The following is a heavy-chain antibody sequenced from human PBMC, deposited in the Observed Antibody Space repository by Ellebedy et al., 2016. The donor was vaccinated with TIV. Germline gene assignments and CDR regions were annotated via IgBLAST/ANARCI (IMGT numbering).Heavy chain of an antibody. D-gene: IGHD6-13*01. CDR3: ARGAMAAAGDDY. Sequence: GESLKIPCAASGITFSSYSRKWVRQAPGKGLGQVSSSSSNSNYIYYADSVRGRFTISRDNAKKSLYLQMNSLRAEDTAVYYCARGAMAAAGDDYWCQGTLVTVSS. CDR2: SSSNSNYI. CDR1: GITFSSYS. V-gene: IGHV3-21*01. J-gene: IGHJ4*02.